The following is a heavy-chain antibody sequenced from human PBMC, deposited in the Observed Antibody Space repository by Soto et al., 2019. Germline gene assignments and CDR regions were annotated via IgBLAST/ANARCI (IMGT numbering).Heavy chain of an antibody. D-gene: IGHD2-2*01. CDR2: ISGSGGST. J-gene: IGHJ5*02. Sequence: PGGSLRLSCAASGFTFSSYAMSWVRQAPGKGLEWVSAISGSGGSTYYADSVKGRFTISRDNSKNTLYLQMNSLRAEDTAVYYCAKGPPLGGSSTRRFDPWGQGTLVTVSS. V-gene: IGHV3-23*01. CDR3: AKGPPLGGSSTRRFDP. CDR1: GFTFSSYA.